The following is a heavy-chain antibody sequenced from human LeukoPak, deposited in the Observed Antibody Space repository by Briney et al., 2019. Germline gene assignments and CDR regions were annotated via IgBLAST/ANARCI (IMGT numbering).Heavy chain of an antibody. V-gene: IGHV3-74*01. Sequence: GGSLRLSCAASGFTFSSYWMHWVRQGPGKGLVWVSRIYSDGSRTTYADSVKGRFTVSGDNAKNSLYLQMNSLRAEDTALYYCAKDISPAVAGNFDYWGQGTLVTVSS. CDR2: IYSDGSRT. J-gene: IGHJ4*02. D-gene: IGHD6-19*01. CDR1: GFTFSSYW. CDR3: AKDISPAVAGNFDY.